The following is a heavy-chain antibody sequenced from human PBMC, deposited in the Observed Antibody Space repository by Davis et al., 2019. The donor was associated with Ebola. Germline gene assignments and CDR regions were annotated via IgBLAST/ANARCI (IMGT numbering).Heavy chain of an antibody. J-gene: IGHJ6*04. CDR1: GFTFSVYY. CDR2: ISSSASYK. CDR3: ARRYLRYYYYGMDV. D-gene: IGHD2/OR15-2a*01. Sequence: GESLKISCAASGFTFSVYYMSWVRQAPGKGPEWVSSISSSASYKNYADSVKGRFTISRDDAKKSLYLQMDSLRAEDTAVYYCARRYLRYYYYGMDVWGKGNTVTVSS. V-gene: IGHV3-11*06.